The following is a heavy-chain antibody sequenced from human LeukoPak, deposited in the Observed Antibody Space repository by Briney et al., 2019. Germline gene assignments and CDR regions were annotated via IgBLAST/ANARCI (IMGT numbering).Heavy chain of an antibody. Sequence: SVKVSCKASGGTFSSYAISWVRQAPGQGLEWMGGIIPIFGTANYAQKFQGRVTITADESTSTAYMELSSLRSEDTAVYYCARVRGYCSSTSCSSPYYYYGMDVWGKGPTVTVSS. V-gene: IGHV1-69*13. CDR3: ARVRGYCSSTSCSSPYYYYGMDV. D-gene: IGHD2-2*01. CDR1: GGTFSSYA. CDR2: IIPIFGTA. J-gene: IGHJ6*04.